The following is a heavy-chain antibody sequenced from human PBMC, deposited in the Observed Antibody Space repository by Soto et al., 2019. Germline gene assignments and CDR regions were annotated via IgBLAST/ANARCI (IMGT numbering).Heavy chain of an antibody. V-gene: IGHV3-21*01. Sequence: GGSLRLSCAASGFTFSSYSMNWVRQAPGKGLEWVSSISSSSSYIYYADSVKGRFTISRDNAKNSLYLQMNSLRAEDTAVYYCARTQLELVVDYFDYWGQGTLVTVSS. J-gene: IGHJ4*02. CDR3: ARTQLELVVDYFDY. CDR1: GFTFSSYS. D-gene: IGHD1-1*01. CDR2: ISSSSSYI.